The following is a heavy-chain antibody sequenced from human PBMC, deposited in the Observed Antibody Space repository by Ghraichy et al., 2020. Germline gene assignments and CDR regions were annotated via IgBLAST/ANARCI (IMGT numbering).Heavy chain of an antibody. D-gene: IGHD3-16*01. CDR3: ARVGVTKLITGFDY. Sequence: SETLSLTCTVSGGSISSGGYYWSWIRQHPGKGLEWIGYIYYSGSTYYNPSLKSRITISVDTSKNQFSLKLSSVTAADTAVYYCARVGVTKLITGFDYWGQGTLVTVSS. V-gene: IGHV4-31*03. J-gene: IGHJ4*02. CDR2: IYYSGST. CDR1: GGSISSGGYY.